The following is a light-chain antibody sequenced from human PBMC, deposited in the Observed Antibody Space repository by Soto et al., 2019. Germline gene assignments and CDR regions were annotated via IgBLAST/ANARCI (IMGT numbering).Light chain of an antibody. CDR3: QQYNRYSGT. J-gene: IGKJ1*01. Sequence: DIQMTQSPSTLSASVGDRVTITCRASQSISNWLAWYQQKPGKAPKLLIYEASSLDSGVPSRFSGSGSGTEFTLTISSLQPDDFATYYCQQYNRYSGTFGQGTKVEIK. V-gene: IGKV1-5*03. CDR2: EAS. CDR1: QSISNW.